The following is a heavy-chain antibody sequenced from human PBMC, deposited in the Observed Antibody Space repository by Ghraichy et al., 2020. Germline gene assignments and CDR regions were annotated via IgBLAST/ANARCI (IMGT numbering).Heavy chain of an antibody. V-gene: IGHV1-24*01. J-gene: IGHJ4*02. CDR3: ATDLVVGSTVTVRGY. CDR1: GYTLTELS. CDR2: FDPEDGET. Sequence: ASVKVSCKVSGYTLTELSMHWVRQAPGKGLEWMGGFDPEDGETIYAQKFQGRVTMTEDTSTDTAYMELSSLRSEDTAVYYCATDLVVGSTVTVRGYWGQGTLVTVSS. D-gene: IGHD4-11*01.